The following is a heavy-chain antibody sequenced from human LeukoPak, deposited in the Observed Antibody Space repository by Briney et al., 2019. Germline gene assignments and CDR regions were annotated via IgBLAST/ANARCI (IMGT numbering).Heavy chain of an antibody. D-gene: IGHD1-26*01. J-gene: IGHJ4*02. CDR2: IYYSGTT. V-gene: IGHV4-59*01. CDR3: ARSSGTYRSFDY. CDR1: GGSISSYY. Sequence: PSETLSLTCTVSGGSISSYYWSWIRQPPGKGLEWLGYIYYSGTTDYNPSLKSRVTISIDTSNNQFSLKVNSVTAADTAVYYCARSSGTYRSFDYWGQGTLVTVSS.